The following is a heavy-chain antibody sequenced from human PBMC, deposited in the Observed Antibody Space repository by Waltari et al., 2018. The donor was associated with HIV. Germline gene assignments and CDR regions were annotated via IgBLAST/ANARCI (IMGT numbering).Heavy chain of an antibody. V-gene: IGHV1-2*06. CDR1: GYTFTGYY. CDR2: INPNSGGT. Sequence: QVQLVQSGAEVKKPGASVKVSCKASGYTFTGYYMHWVRQAPGQGLEWMGRINPNSGGTNYAQKLQGRVTMTTDTSTSTAYMELRSLRSDDTAVYYCARGGLAVVTAIGDWGQGTLVTVSS. D-gene: IGHD2-21*02. J-gene: IGHJ4*02. CDR3: ARGGLAVVTAIGD.